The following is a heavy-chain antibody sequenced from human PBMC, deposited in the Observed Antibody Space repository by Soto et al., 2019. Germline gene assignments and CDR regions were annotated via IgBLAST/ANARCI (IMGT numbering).Heavy chain of an antibody. CDR1: GGSISSYY. J-gene: IGHJ6*02. D-gene: IGHD3-22*01. V-gene: IGHV4-59*08. CDR3: AGGDYYHSSGYYFYYYTMAV. CDR2: VYYGGST. Sequence: SETLSLTCTVSGGSISSYYWSWIRQPPGKGLGWIGNVYYGGSTYYNPSLKSRVTIPVETSKSQFSLKLSSVTAADTAVYYCAGGDYYHSSGYYFYYYTMAVWGQGTTVTSP.